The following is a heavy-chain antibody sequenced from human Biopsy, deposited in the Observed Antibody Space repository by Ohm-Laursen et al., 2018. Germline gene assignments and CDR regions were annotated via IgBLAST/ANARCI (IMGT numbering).Heavy chain of an antibody. Sequence: SVKVSCKTTGYTFTDNQIHWVREAPGQGLEWMGLVNPKKGDTRYAQKFQGRVTMTSDVSVATAYMELTGLTSDDTAVYFCSREQHYYSAWGQGTLVTVSS. CDR2: VNPKKGDT. J-gene: IGHJ5*02. D-gene: IGHD2-21*02. V-gene: IGHV1-2*06. CDR3: SREQHYYSA. CDR1: GYTFTDNQ.